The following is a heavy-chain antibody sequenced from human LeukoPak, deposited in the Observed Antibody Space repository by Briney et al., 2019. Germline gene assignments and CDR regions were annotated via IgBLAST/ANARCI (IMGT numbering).Heavy chain of an antibody. D-gene: IGHD2-15*01. J-gene: IGHJ4*02. CDR1: KFAFSSYA. CDR2: ISGGGGNT. CDR3: ARDFHCSGGSCYSASFDY. V-gene: IGHV3-23*01. Sequence: GGSLRLSCAASKFAFSSYAMSWVRQAPGKGLEWVSAISGGGGNTYYADSVKGRFTISRDNSKNTLYLQMNSLRAEDTAVYYCARDFHCSGGSCYSASFDYWGQGTLVTVSS.